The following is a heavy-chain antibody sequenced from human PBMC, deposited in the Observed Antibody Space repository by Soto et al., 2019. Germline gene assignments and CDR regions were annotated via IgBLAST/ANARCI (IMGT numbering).Heavy chain of an antibody. CDR1: GFTFSSHS. CDR3: ARLVDTAMVTFAANYYYYGMDV. CDR2: ISSSSSTI. D-gene: IGHD5-18*01. V-gene: IGHV3-48*02. Sequence: PGRSLRLPCAASGFTFSSHSMNLVRQAQGKGLEWVSYISSSSSTIYYADSVKGRFAISRDNAKNSLYLQMNSLRDEDTAVYYCARLVDTAMVTFAANYYYYGMDVWGQGTTVTVSS. J-gene: IGHJ6*02.